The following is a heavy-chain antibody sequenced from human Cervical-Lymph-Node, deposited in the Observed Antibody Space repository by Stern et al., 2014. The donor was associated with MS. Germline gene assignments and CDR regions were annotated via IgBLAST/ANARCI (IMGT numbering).Heavy chain of an antibody. Sequence: QMQLVQSGAEVKKPGASVKVSCKASGYTFSSYGIGWVRQAHGQGLEWVGGISGDNDNANYAHNRQDRVTVITDKSTATTYMELNGLRSDDTAVYYCARSCRSTSCFDYWGQGTLVTVSS. J-gene: IGHJ4*02. V-gene: IGHV1-18*01. CDR3: ARSCRSTSCFDY. D-gene: IGHD2-2*01. CDR1: GYTFSSYG. CDR2: ISGDNDNA.